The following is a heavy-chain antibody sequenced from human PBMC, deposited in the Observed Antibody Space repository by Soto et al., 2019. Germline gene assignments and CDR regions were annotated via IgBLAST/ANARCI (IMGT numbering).Heavy chain of an antibody. CDR3: AKSDGYTVATSFHS. V-gene: IGHV3-23*01. Sequence: PVGSLRLSCAASGFIFRSHAMSCVRQAPGKGLEWVSAISGSGGGTYYADSVKGRFTISRDNSKNTMYLQMNSLRAEDTAVYYCAKSDGYTVATSFHSWGKGDLVTXSS. CDR2: ISGSGGGT. D-gene: IGHD5-12*01. J-gene: IGHJ4*02. CDR1: GFIFRSHA.